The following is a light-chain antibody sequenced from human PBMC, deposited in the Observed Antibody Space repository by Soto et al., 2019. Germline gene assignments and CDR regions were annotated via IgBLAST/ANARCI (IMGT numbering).Light chain of an antibody. CDR3: QSYDISLHNYV. CDR1: TSNIGAPYD. Sequence: QSVLAQPPSVSGAPGQRVSISCTGSTSNIGAPYDVHWYQQLPGTAPKLLIYGDNNRPSGVPDRFSGSKSGTSASLAITRLQAEDDADYYCQSYDISLHNYVFGTGTKVTVL. CDR2: GDN. V-gene: IGLV1-40*01. J-gene: IGLJ1*01.